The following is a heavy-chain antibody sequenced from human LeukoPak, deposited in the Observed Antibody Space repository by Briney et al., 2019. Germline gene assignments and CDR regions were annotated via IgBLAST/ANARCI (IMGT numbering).Heavy chain of an antibody. CDR1: GFTFSSYE. Sequence: GGSLRLSCAASGFTFSSYEMNWVRQAPGKGLEWISYINSRSSTIYYADSVKGRFTIYRDNVKNSLYLQMNSLRTEDTAIYYCTGAWHFDERSGYFDLWGQGSLVTVSS. CDR3: TGAWHFDERSGYFDL. D-gene: IGHD3-22*01. V-gene: IGHV3-48*03. J-gene: IGHJ4*02. CDR2: INSRSSTI.